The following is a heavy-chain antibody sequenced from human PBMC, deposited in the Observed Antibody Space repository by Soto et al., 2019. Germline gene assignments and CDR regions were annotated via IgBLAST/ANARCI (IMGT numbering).Heavy chain of an antibody. CDR2: IYYSGST. Sequence: PSEPLSLTCTVSGGSIIISSYYWGWIRQPPGKGLEWIGSIYYSGSTYYNPSLKSRVTISVDTSKNQFSLKLSSVTAADTAVYYCARGSITMIVVVTPFDYWGQGTLVTVSS. V-gene: IGHV4-39*01. D-gene: IGHD3-22*01. CDR3: ARGSITMIVVVTPFDY. CDR1: GGSIIISSYY. J-gene: IGHJ4*02.